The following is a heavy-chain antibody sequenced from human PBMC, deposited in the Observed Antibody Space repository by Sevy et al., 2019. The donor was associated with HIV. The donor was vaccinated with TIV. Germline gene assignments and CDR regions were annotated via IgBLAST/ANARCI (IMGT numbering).Heavy chain of an antibody. CDR1: GFTFSNAW. CDR3: TPRADYYDSSGSFFYGMDV. J-gene: IGHJ6*02. CDR2: IKSKTDGGTT. V-gene: IGHV3-15*01. Sequence: GGPLRLSCAASGFTFSNAWMSWVRQAPGKGLEWVGRIKSKTDGGTTDYAAPVKGRFTISRDDSKNTLYLQMNSLKTEETAVYYCTPRADYYDSSGSFFYGMDVWGQGTTVTVSS. D-gene: IGHD3-22*01.